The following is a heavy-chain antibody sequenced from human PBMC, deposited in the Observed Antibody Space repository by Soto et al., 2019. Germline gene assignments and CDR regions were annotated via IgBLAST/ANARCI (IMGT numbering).Heavy chain of an antibody. D-gene: IGHD5-18*01. CDR1: GFTFGDYA. Sequence: SLRLSCTASGFTFGDYAMSGFRQAPGKGLEWVGFIRSKAYGGTTEYAASVKGRFTISRDDSKSIAYLQMNSLKTEDTAVYYCSYGSDFDYWGQGTLVTVSS. J-gene: IGHJ4*02. V-gene: IGHV3-49*03. CDR3: SYGSDFDY. CDR2: IRSKAYGGTT.